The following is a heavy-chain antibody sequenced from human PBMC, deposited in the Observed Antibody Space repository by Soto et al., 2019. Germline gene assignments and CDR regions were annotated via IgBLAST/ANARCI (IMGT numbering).Heavy chain of an antibody. CDR1: GYPFSNYG. D-gene: IGHD1-26*01. Sequence: QVQLVQSGAEVKKPGASVKVSCKASGYPFSNYGIHWVRQAPGQRLEWMGWINVGNGDTQYSEKFEARVTITSNTSASTAYMELRSLTSEDTAIYFCARHLTVSYYQLHFWGQGSLVAVSS. CDR3: ARHLTVSYYQLHF. J-gene: IGHJ4*02. CDR2: INVGNGDT. V-gene: IGHV1-3*01.